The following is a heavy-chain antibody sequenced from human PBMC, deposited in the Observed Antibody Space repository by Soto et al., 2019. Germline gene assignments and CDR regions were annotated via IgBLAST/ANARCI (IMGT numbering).Heavy chain of an antibody. CDR2: ISSSSSYI. V-gene: IGHV3-11*06. D-gene: IGHD6-13*01. CDR1: GFTFSDYY. CDR3: ARARYSSSWSYYFDY. Sequence: QVQLVESGGGLVKPGGSLRLSCAASGFTFSDYYMSWIRQAPGKGLEWVSYISSSSSYIYYADSVKGRFTISRDNAKNSLYLQMNSLRAEDTAVYYCARARYSSSWSYYFDYWGQGTLVTVSS. J-gene: IGHJ4*02.